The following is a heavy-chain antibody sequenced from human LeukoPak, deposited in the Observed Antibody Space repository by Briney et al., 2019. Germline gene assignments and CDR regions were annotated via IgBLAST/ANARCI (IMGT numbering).Heavy chain of an antibody. CDR1: GYTFTDYY. J-gene: IGHJ3*02. Sequence: ASVKVSCKASGYTFTDYYMHWVRQAPGQGLEWMGWTNPNSGGTYYAQNFQGRVTMTRDTSISTAYMELSRLTSDDTAVYYCAREVLIWGQGTMVSVSS. CDR2: TNPNSGGT. V-gene: IGHV1-2*02. D-gene: IGHD4/OR15-4a*01. CDR3: AREVLI.